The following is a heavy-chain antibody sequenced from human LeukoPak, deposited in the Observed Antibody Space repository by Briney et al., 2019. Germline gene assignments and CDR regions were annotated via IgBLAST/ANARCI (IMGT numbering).Heavy chain of an antibody. V-gene: IGHV4-39*07. Sequence: SETLSLTCTVPGGSISSSGYYWSWIRQPPGKGLEWIGEINHSGSTNYNPSLKSRVTISVDTSKNQFSLKLSSVTAADTAVYYCARGMLAPYYFDYWGQGTLVTVSS. D-gene: IGHD2-15*01. CDR1: GGSISSSGYY. J-gene: IGHJ4*02. CDR2: INHSGST. CDR3: ARGMLAPYYFDY.